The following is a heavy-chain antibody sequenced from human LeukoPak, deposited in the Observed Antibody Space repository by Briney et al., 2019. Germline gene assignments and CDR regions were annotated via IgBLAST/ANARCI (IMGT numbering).Heavy chain of an antibody. V-gene: IGHV1-69*13. CDR1: VGTFSSYA. CDR2: IIPIFGTA. Sequence: ASVKVSCKASVGTFSSYAISWVRQAPGQGLEWMGGIIPIFGTANYAQRCQGRGTITADESTSTAYMELSSLKSEDTAVYYCAGNLGSEMEGAFDCWGQATMVTDSS. CDR3: AGNLGSEMEGAFDC. D-gene: IGHD5-24*01. J-gene: IGHJ3*01.